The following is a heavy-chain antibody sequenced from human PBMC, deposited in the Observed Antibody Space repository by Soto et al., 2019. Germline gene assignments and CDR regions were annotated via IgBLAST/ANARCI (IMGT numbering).Heavy chain of an antibody. CDR2: IIPIFGTA. CDR3: ARVGGTQLNVGNDDY. V-gene: IGHV1-69*01. D-gene: IGHD3-3*01. Sequence: QVQLVQSGAEVKKPGSSVKVSCKASGGTFSSYAISWVRQAPGQGLEWMGGIIPIFGTANYAQRFQGRVTITADESTSTASMEVSSLRSDETAVYYCARVGGTQLNVGNDDYWGQGTLVTVSS. J-gene: IGHJ4*02. CDR1: GGTFSSYA.